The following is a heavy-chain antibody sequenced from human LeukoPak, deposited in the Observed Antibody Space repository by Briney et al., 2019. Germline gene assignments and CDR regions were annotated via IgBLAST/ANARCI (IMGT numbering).Heavy chain of an antibody. CDR2: IKEDGSEE. D-gene: IGHD6-13*01. CDR3: AKNSGWFRFDY. CDR1: GFTFSGSW. Sequence: GGSLRLSCAASGFTFSGSWMDWVRQAPGKGLEWVANIKEDGSEEYYVDSVKGRFTISRDNAKNSLYLHMNSLRAEDTAVYYCAKNSGWFRFDYWGQGTLVTVSS. J-gene: IGHJ4*02. V-gene: IGHV3-7*03.